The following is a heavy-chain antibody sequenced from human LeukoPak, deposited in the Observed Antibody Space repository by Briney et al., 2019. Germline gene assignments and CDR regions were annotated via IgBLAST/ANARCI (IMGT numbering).Heavy chain of an antibody. D-gene: IGHD3-22*01. CDR1: GYTFTSYG. Sequence: ASVKVSCKASGYTFTSYGISWVRQAPGQGLEWMGWISAYNGNTNYAQKLQGRVTMTTDTSTRTAYQEVRSLRSDDTDVYSCARDPSAHYYDSSGYERPYFDYWGQGTLVTVSS. CDR3: ARDPSAHYYDSSGYERPYFDY. V-gene: IGHV1-18*01. CDR2: ISAYNGNT. J-gene: IGHJ4*02.